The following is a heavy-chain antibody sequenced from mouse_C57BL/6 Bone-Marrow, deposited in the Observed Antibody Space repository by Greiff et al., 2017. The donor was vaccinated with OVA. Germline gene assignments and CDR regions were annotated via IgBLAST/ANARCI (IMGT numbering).Heavy chain of an antibody. CDR1: GYTFTSYW. Sequence: QVQLKQPGAELVKPGASVKLSCKASGYTFTSYWMHWVKQRPGQGLEWIGMIHPNSGSTNYNEKFKSKATLTVDKSSSTAYMQLSSLTSEDSAVYYCAREDYGNFYAMDYWGQGTSVTVSS. J-gene: IGHJ4*01. CDR3: AREDYGNFYAMDY. CDR2: IHPNSGST. V-gene: IGHV1-64*01. D-gene: IGHD2-1*01.